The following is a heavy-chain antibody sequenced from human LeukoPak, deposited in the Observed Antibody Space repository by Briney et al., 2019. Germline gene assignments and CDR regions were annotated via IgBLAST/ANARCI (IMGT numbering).Heavy chain of an antibody. CDR3: ARVAHTPMIVVAQEIDY. J-gene: IGHJ4*02. CDR2: IKQGGSEK. D-gene: IGHD3-22*01. Sequence: GGSLRLSCAASGFTFSSYWMSWVRQAPGKGLEWVANIKQGGSEKYYVDSVKGRFTISRDNAKNSLYLQMNSLRAEDTAVYYCARVAHTPMIVVAQEIDYWGQGTLVTVSS. V-gene: IGHV3-7*01. CDR1: GFTFSSYW.